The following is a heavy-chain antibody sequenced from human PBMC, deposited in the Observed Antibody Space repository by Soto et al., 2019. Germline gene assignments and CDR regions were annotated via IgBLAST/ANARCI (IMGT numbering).Heavy chain of an antibody. Sequence: GASVKVSCKASGGTFSSYAISWVRQAPGQGLEWMGGIIPIFGTANYAQKFQGRVTITADESTSTAYMELSSLRSEDTAVYYCARESCDRYYDFWSASCYYMDVWGKGTTVTVS. CDR1: GGTFSSYA. CDR3: ARESCDRYYDFWSASCYYMDV. CDR2: IIPIFGTA. V-gene: IGHV1-69*13. J-gene: IGHJ6*03. D-gene: IGHD3-3*01.